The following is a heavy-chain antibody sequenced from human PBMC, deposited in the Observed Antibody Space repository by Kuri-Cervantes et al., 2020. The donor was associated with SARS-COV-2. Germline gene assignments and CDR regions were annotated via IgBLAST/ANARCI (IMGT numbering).Heavy chain of an antibody. CDR1: GFTFSSYS. D-gene: IGHD4-17*01. V-gene: IGHV3-48*01. CDR2: ISSSSSTI. CDR3: AKLGSRRHYED. J-gene: IGHJ4*02. Sequence: GGSLRLSCAASGFTFSSYSMNWVRQAPGKGLEWVSYISSSSSTIYYADSVKGRFTISRDNAKNSLYLQMNSLRAEDTAVYYCAKLGSRRHYEDWGQGTLVTVSS.